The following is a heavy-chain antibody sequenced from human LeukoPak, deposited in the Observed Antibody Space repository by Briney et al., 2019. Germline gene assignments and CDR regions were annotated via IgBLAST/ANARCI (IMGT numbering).Heavy chain of an antibody. CDR1: GFTFSSYS. D-gene: IGHD5-12*01. J-gene: IGHJ4*02. Sequence: GGSLRLPCAASGFTFSSYSMNWVRQAPGKGLEWVSSISSSGSYIYYADSVKGRFTISRDNAKNSLYLQMNSLRAEDTAVYYCARVKYSGYDLDYWGQGTLVTVSS. CDR3: ARVKYSGYDLDY. CDR2: ISSSGSYI. V-gene: IGHV3-21*01.